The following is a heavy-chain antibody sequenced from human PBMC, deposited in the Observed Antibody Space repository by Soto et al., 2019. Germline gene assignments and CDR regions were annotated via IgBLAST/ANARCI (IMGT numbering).Heavy chain of an antibody. CDR1: GFTVSSNY. D-gene: IGHD1-26*01. V-gene: IGHV3-66*01. J-gene: IGHJ4*02. CDR3: AREGLGVSHFDY. Sequence: EVQLVESGGGLVQPGGSLRLSCAASGFTVSSNYMSWVRQAPGKGLEWVSVIYSGGSTYYADSVKGRFTISRDNSKNTLYLQMTSLRVEDTAVYYCAREGLGVSHFDYWGQGTLVTVSS. CDR2: IYSGGST.